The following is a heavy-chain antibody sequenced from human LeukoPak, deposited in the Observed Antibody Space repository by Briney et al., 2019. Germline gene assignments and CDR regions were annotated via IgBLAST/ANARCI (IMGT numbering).Heavy chain of an antibody. D-gene: IGHD3-9*01. CDR2: IYTSGST. J-gene: IGHJ3*02. CDR3: ARAYDILTGTGAFDI. V-gene: IGHV4-4*08. CDR1: GGSISSYY. Sequence: SETLSLTCTVSGGSISSYYWSWIRQPPGKGLEWIGRIYTSGSTNYNPSLKSRVTISVDTSKNQFSLKLSSVTAADTAVYFCARAYDILTGTGAFDIWGQGTMVTVSS.